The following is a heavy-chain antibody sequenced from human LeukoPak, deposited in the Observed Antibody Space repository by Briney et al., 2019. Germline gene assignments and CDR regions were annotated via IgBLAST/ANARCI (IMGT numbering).Heavy chain of an antibody. CDR2: INPKNGGT. D-gene: IGHD2/OR15-2a*01. J-gene: IGHJ5*02. CDR1: GYTFTDYS. CDR3: ARDLYCNSAKCYSNWFDT. Sequence: ASVKVSCKPSGYTFTDYSIHWLRQVPGQGPEWNGWINPKNGGTNHAQTFQGRVTMTRDTSITTAYMELSSLRSDDTAVYYCARDLYCNSAKCYSNWFDTWGQGTLVTVSS. V-gene: IGHV1-2*02.